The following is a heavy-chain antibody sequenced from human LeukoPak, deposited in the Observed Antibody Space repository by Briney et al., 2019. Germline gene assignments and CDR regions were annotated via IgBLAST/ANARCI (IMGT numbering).Heavy chain of an antibody. CDR3: AARFTVTANYFDH. D-gene: IGHD4-17*01. J-gene: IGHJ4*02. CDR1: GYY. CDR2: MYHDGRT. Sequence: SETLSLTCAVSGYYWGWIRQPAGKGLEWIGSMYHDGRTYYNPSLKSRVTISVDTSKKQFSLRLSSVTAADTAVYYCAARFTVTANYFDHWDQGTLVTVSS. V-gene: IGHV4-38-2*01.